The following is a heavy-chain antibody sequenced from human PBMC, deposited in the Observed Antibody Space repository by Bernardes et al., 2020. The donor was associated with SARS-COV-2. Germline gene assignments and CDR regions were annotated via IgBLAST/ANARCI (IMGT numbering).Heavy chain of an antibody. CDR1: GDSISSHY. D-gene: IGHD6-13*01. CDR2: IYHSGST. Sequence: SETLSLTCTVSGDSISSHYWSWIRQPPGKGLEWIGFIYHSGSTNYNSSLKRRITISVDTSKDQFSLRLTSVTAADTAVYFCASSQWYNSPIDYWGQGILVTISS. CDR3: ASSQWYNSPIDY. V-gene: IGHV4-59*08. J-gene: IGHJ4*02.